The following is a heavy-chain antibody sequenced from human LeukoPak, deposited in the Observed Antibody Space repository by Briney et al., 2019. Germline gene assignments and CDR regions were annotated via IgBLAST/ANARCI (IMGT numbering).Heavy chain of an antibody. V-gene: IGHV4-59*12. CDR2: IYYSGST. J-gene: IGHJ3*02. CDR3: ARDRPNVDSTGYFSRHDAFDI. CDR1: GGSIRNYY. Sequence: PSETLSLTCTVSGGSIRNYYWSWIRQPPGKGLEWIGYIYYSGSTNYNPSLKSRVSISVDTSKNQFSLKLSSVTAADTAMYYCARDRPNVDSTGYFSRHDAFDIWGQGTMVTVSS. D-gene: IGHD3-22*01.